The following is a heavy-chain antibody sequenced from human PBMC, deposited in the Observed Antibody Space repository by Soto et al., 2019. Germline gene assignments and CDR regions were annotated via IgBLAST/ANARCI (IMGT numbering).Heavy chain of an antibody. V-gene: IGHV4-34*01. CDR2: INHSGST. Sequence: PSETLSLTCAVYGGSFSGYYWSWIRQPPGKGLEWIGEINHSGSTNYNPSLKSRVTISVDTSKNQFSLKLSSVTAADTAVYYCARGRANYYGSGSYYMAWGPGTLVTVSS. D-gene: IGHD3-10*01. J-gene: IGHJ5*02. CDR1: GGSFSGYY. CDR3: ARGRANYYGSGSYYMA.